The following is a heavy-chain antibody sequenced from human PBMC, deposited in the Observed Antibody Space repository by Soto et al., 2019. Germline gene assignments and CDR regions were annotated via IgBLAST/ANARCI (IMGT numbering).Heavy chain of an antibody. CDR1: GGTFSSYA. Sequence: QVQLVQSGAEVKKPGSSVKVSCKASGGTFSSYAISWVRQAPGQGLEWMGGIIPIFGTANYAQKFQGRVTLTADESTSTAYMELSSLRSEDTAVYYCARAVYYYGSGSYRGHRKTLDYYGMDVWGQGTTVNVSS. CDR3: ARAVYYYGSGSYRGHRKTLDYYGMDV. V-gene: IGHV1-69*01. CDR2: IIPIFGTA. J-gene: IGHJ6*02. D-gene: IGHD3-10*01.